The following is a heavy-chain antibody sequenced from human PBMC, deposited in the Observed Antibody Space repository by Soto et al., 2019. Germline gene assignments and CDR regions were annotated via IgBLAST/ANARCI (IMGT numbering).Heavy chain of an antibody. CDR1: GGYIDNYY. V-gene: IGHV4-59*13. Sequence: SETLSLTCTVSGGYIDNYYWSWIGQPPGKGLEWIGYIFYSGNTNYNPSLRSRVTISVDTSKNQFSLRLSSVTAADTAVYYCARNSGYGDPFDYWGQGILVTSPQ. J-gene: IGHJ4*02. CDR2: IFYSGNT. D-gene: IGHD4-17*01. CDR3: ARNSGYGDPFDY.